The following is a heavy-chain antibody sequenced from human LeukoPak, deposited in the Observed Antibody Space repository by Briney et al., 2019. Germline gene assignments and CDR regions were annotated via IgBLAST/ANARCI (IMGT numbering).Heavy chain of an antibody. CDR2: ISVGSDYI. Sequence: GGSLRLSCAASGFTFSSYTMNWVRQAPGKGLEWVSSISVGSDYIFYADSVKGRFTISRDNAKNSLYLQTDSLRAEDTAVYYCARDPFSSDGLFYFDYWGQGTLVTVSS. D-gene: IGHD5-24*01. J-gene: IGHJ4*02. V-gene: IGHV3-21*01. CDR1: GFTFSSYT. CDR3: ARDPFSSDGLFYFDY.